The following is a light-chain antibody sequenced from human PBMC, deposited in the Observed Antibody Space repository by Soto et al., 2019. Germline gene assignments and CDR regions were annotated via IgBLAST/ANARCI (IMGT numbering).Light chain of an antibody. CDR1: QSVSSY. J-gene: IGKJ1*01. Sequence: EIVLTQSPATLSFSPGERATLSCRXSQSVSSYLAWYQQKPGQAPRLLIYDASNRATGIPARFSGSGSGTDFILTISSLEPEDFAVYYCQQRSNWPRGTFGQGTKVDIK. V-gene: IGKV3-11*01. CDR2: DAS. CDR3: QQRSNWPRGT.